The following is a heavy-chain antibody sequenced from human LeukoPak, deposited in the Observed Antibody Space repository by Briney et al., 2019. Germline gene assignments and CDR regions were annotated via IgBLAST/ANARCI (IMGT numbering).Heavy chain of an antibody. J-gene: IGHJ6*03. CDR1: GFTFDDYG. CDR3: ARVSSGWYRVYYYYMDV. D-gene: IGHD6-19*01. CDR2: INWNGGST. V-gene: IGHV3-20*04. Sequence: GGSLRLSCAASGFTFDDYGMSWVRQAPGKGLEWVSGINWNGGSTGYADSVKGRFTISRDNAKNSLYLQMNSLRAEDTALYYCARVSSGWYRVYYYYMDVWGKGTTVTVSS.